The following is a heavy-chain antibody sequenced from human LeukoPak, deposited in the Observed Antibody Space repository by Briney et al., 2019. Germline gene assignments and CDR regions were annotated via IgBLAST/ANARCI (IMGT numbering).Heavy chain of an antibody. CDR3: ARLHSSTLDY. D-gene: IGHD6-13*01. Sequence: KPRGSLRLSCAVSGFTFSDYYTSWIRQAPGEGLEWDSYIRSSYTNYADSVKGRFTISRDIAKNSLYLQMNSLRAEDTAVYYCARLHSSTLDYWGQGTLVTVSS. CDR1: GFTFSDYY. CDR2: IRSSYT. J-gene: IGHJ4*02. V-gene: IGHV3-11*03.